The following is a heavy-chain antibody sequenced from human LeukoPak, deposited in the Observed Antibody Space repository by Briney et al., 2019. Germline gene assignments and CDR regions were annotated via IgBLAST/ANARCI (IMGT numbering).Heavy chain of an antibody. D-gene: IGHD3-10*01. CDR2: IYYSGST. CDR1: GGSISSYY. Sequence: SETLSLTCTVSGGSISSYYRSWIRQPPGKGLEWIGYIYYSGSTNYNPSLKSRVTISVDTSKNQFSLKLSSVTAADTAVYYCARVGAMYYYGSGPHWFDPWGQGTLVTVSS. V-gene: IGHV4-59*01. CDR3: ARVGAMYYYGSGPHWFDP. J-gene: IGHJ5*02.